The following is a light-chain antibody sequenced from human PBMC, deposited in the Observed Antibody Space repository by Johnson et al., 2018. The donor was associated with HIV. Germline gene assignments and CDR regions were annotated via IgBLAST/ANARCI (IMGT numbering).Light chain of an antibody. J-gene: IGLJ1*01. Sequence: QSVLTQPPSVSAAPGQKVTISCSGSSSNIGNNYVSWYQQFPGTAPKLLISNNDKRPSGIPDRFSGSRSGTSATLGTTGLQPGAEADYYCGTWDSSLSAYVFGTGTKVTV. V-gene: IGLV1-51*01. CDR2: NND. CDR3: GTWDSSLSAYV. CDR1: SSNIGNNY.